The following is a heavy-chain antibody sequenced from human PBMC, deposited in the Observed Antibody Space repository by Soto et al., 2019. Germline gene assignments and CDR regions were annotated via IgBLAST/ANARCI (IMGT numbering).Heavy chain of an antibody. Sequence: GGSLRLSCASSGCTCVDYGMSWVRQAPGKGLEWVSGINWNGGSTGYADSVKGRFTISRDNAKNSLYLQMNSLRAEDTALYYCARVGPPGFHWGQGTLVTVSS. V-gene: IGHV3-20*04. CDR1: GCTCVDYG. J-gene: IGHJ4*02. CDR3: ARVGPPGFH. CDR2: INWNGGST. D-gene: IGHD3-10*01.